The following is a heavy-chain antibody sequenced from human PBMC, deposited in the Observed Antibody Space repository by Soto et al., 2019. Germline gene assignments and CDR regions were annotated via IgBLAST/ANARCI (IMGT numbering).Heavy chain of an antibody. CDR3: ARDGLNLGLFDY. Sequence: GGSLRLSCAASGFTFSSYSMNWVRQAPGKGLEWVSSISSSSSYIYYADSVKGRFTISRDNAKNSLYLQMNSLRAEDTAVYYCARDGLNLGLFDYWGQGTLVTVSS. CDR2: ISSSSSYI. V-gene: IGHV3-21*01. CDR1: GFTFSSYS. D-gene: IGHD5-12*01. J-gene: IGHJ4*02.